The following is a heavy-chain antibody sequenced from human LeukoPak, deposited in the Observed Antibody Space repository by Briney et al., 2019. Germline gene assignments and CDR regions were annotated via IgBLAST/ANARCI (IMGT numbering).Heavy chain of an antibody. CDR1: GYTFTGYY. CDR2: INPNSGGT. J-gene: IGHJ4*02. D-gene: IGHD3-22*01. V-gene: IGHV1-2*06. CDR3: ASLGAYYYDSSGYYYADFDY. Sequence: GASVKVSCKASGYTFTGYYMHWVRQAPRQGLEWMGRINPNSGGTNYAQKFQGRVTMTRDTSISTAYMELSRLRSDDTAVYYCASLGAYYYDSSGYYYADFDYWGQGTLVTVSS.